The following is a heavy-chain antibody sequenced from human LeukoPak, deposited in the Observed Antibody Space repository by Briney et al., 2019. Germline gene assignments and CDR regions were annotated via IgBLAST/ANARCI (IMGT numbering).Heavy chain of an antibody. CDR3: ARVVAAATTDY. D-gene: IGHD6-13*01. Sequence: SETLSLTCAVYGGSFSGYYWSWIRQPPGKGLEWIGEINHSGSTNYNPSLKSRVIISVDTSKNQFSLKLSSVTAADTAVYYCARVVAAATTDYWGQGTLVTVSS. V-gene: IGHV4-34*01. CDR1: GGSFSGYY. J-gene: IGHJ4*02. CDR2: INHSGST.